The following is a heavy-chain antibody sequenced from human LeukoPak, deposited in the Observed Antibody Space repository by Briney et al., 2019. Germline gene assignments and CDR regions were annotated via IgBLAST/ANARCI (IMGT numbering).Heavy chain of an antibody. J-gene: IGHJ3*02. CDR2: ISSSSSYI. Sequence: GGSLRLSCAASGFTFSSYSMNWVRQAPGKGLEWVSSISSSSSYIYYADSVKGRFTISRDSAKNSLYLQMNSLRAEDTAVYYCARDPRTDAFDIWGQGTMVTVSS. V-gene: IGHV3-21*01. CDR3: ARDPRTDAFDI. CDR1: GFTFSSYS.